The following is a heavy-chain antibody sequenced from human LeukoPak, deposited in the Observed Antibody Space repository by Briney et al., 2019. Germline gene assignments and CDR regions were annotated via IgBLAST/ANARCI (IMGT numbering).Heavy chain of an antibody. Sequence: GGSLRLSCAASGFTFSDFYMTWIRQAPGKGLEWVSYISNSGSTIYYADSVKGRFTISRDNAKNSLYLQINSLRAEDTAVYYCARDQSSSGGRLPYYYYYGMDVWGQGTTVTVSS. J-gene: IGHJ6*02. CDR3: ARDQSSSGGRLPYYYYYGMDV. CDR2: ISNSGSTI. CDR1: GFTFSDFY. V-gene: IGHV3-11*01. D-gene: IGHD6-19*01.